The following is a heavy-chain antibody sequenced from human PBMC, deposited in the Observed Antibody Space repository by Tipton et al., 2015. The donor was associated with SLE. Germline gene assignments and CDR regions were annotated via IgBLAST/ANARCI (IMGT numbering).Heavy chain of an antibody. V-gene: IGHV4-4*07. CDR1: DGSISDYY. CDR2: IYASGST. Sequence: TLSLTCTVSDGSISDYYWTWIRQPAGEGLAWIGRIYASGSTNYNPSLRSRAAMSVDTSKNQFSLKLSPVTAADTAVYYCARGYYGSGAFDLWGRGTLVTVSS. J-gene: IGHJ2*01. CDR3: ARGYYGSGAFDL. D-gene: IGHD3-10*01.